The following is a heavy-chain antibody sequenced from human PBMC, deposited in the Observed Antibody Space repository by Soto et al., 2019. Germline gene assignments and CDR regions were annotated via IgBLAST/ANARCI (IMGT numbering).Heavy chain of an antibody. CDR2: IIPIFGTA. J-gene: IGHJ4*02. V-gene: IGHV1-69*13. Sequence: SEKVSCKASGGTFSSYAISWVRQAPGQGLQWMGWIIPIFGTANYAHKFQGRVTITADEATSTAYMELSSLRSEDTAVDYCASFCRPGRSHPFRDYWGQGTLVTVSS. CDR3: ASFCRPGRSHPFRDY. D-gene: IGHD3-10*01. CDR1: GGTFSSYA.